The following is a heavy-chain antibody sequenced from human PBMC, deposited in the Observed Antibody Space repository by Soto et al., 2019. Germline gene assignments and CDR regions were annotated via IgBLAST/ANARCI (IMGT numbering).Heavy chain of an antibody. V-gene: IGHV1-69*13. CDR1: GGTFSSYA. CDR3: GRWRVDTAMVTQAEANLFDY. CDR2: IIPIFGTA. D-gene: IGHD5-18*01. Sequence: ASVKVSCKASGGTFSSYAISWVRQAPGQGLEWMGGIIPIFGTANYAQKFQGRVTITADESTGTAYMELSSLRSEDTAVYYCGRWRVDTAMVTQAEANLFDYWGQGTLVTVSS. J-gene: IGHJ4*02.